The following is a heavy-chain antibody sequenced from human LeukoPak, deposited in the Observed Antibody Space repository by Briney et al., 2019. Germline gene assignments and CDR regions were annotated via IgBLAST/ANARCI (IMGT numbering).Heavy chain of an antibody. CDR1: GFAFSSYA. D-gene: IGHD3-22*01. J-gene: IGHJ4*02. CDR3: AIMHPYYDGSGYWVQ. V-gene: IGHV3-23*01. CDR2: ISTSGGSS. Sequence: GEFLRLSCAASGFAFSSYAMSWVRQAPGKELEWVSGISTSGGSSSYADSVKGRFTISRDNPRNTLYMQMNSLRAEDTALYYCAIMHPYYDGSGYWVQWGQGTLVTVSS.